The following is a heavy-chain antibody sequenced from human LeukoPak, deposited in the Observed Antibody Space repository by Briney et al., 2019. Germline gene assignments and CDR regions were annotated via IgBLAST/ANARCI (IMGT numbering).Heavy chain of an antibody. CDR2: IGSTRNNI. CDR3: AREGEMSDYTAFDI. Sequence: GASLRLSCGVSGLTVSSLEMNWVRHAPGKGPEWSSYIGSTRNNITYADSVRARFTMSRDNAKKSVSLLMNSLRVEETAIYCCAREGEMSDYTAFDIWGQGTMVTVSS. D-gene: IGHD5-12*01. CDR1: GLTVSSLE. J-gene: IGHJ3*02. V-gene: IGHV3-48*03.